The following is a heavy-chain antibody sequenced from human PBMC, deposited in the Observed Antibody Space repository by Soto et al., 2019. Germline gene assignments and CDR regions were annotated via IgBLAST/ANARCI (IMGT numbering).Heavy chain of an antibody. CDR3: AREVQWVSEEGKVFEI. V-gene: IGHV1-69*13. Sequence: SVKVSCKASGGTFSSYAISWVRQAPGQGLEWMGGIIPIFGTVNYAQKFQGRVTITADESTSTPYMELSSLRSEDTAVYFCAREVQWVSEEGKVFEIWGQGKMVTVS. D-gene: IGHD6-19*01. CDR2: IIPIFGTV. CDR1: GGTFSSYA. J-gene: IGHJ3*02.